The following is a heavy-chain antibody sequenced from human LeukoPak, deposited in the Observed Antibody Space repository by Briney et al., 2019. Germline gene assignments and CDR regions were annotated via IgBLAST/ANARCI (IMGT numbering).Heavy chain of an antibody. V-gene: IGHV4-4*09. Sequence: SETLSLTCTVSGGSISSYHWSWIRQPPGKGLEWIGYIYTSGSTNYNPSLKSRVTISVDTSKNQFSLKLRYVTAADTAVYYCARQGISYYFDYWGQGTLVTVSS. J-gene: IGHJ4*02. D-gene: IGHD2/OR15-2a*01. CDR1: GGSISSYH. CDR2: IYTSGST. CDR3: ARQGISYYFDY.